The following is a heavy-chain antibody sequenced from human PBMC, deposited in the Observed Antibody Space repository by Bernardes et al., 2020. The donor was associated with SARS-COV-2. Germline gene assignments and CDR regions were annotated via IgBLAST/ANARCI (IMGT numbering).Heavy chain of an antibody. V-gene: IGHV3-72*01. J-gene: IGHJ1*01. CDR3: TRDFFQH. CDR2: TRNKANSYTT. CDR1: GFSFSDHY. Sequence: GGSLRLSCAASGFSFSDHYMDWVRQAPGKGLEWVGRTRNKANSYTTEYAASVKGRFTISRDDSKNSVYLQMNSLKTEDTAVYYCTRDFFQHWGQGTLVTVSS.